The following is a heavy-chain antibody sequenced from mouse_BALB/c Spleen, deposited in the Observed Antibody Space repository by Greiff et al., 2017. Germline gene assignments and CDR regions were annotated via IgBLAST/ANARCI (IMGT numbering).Heavy chain of an antibody. V-gene: IGHV5-6-4*01. CDR1: GFTFSSYT. D-gene: IGHD2-1*01. J-gene: IGHJ4*01. Sequence: EVKLVESGGGLVKPGGSLKLSCAASGFTFSSYTMSWVRQTPEKRLEWVATISSGGSYTYYPDSVKGRFTISRDNAKNTLYLQMSSLKSEDTAMYYCARGDGNYPYYYAMDYWGQGTSVTVSS. CDR3: ARGDGNYPYYYAMDY. CDR2: ISSGGSYT.